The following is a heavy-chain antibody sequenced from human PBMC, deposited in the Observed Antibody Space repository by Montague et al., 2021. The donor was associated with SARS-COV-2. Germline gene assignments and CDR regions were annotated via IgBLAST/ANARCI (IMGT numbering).Heavy chain of an antibody. Sequence: TLSLTCTVSGGSISSGTYYWSWVRQPAGKGLEWIGRADTSGITTYNPSLGSRITISIDTSANQFSLNLRSVTAADTAVYFCASEVGVGWLSYFDNWGQGTLVAVSS. D-gene: IGHD3-22*01. CDR2: ADTSGIT. CDR1: GGSISSGTYY. CDR3: ASEVGVGWLSYFDN. J-gene: IGHJ4*02. V-gene: IGHV4-61*02.